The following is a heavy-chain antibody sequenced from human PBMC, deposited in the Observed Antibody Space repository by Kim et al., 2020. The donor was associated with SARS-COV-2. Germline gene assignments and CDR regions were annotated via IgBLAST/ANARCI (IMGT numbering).Heavy chain of an antibody. V-gene: IGHV3-30*03. CDR1: GFTFSSYG. CDR2: ISYDGSNK. Sequence: GGSLRLSCAASGFTFSSYGMHWVLQAPGKGLEWVAVISYDGSNKYYADSVKGRFTISRDNSKNTLYLQMNSLRAEDTAVYYCALTTVTTAFDYWGQGTLVTVSS. CDR3: ALTTVTTAFDY. D-gene: IGHD4-17*01. J-gene: IGHJ4*02.